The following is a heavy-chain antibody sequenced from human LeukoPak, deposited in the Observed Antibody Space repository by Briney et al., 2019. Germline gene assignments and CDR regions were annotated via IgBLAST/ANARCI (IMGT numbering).Heavy chain of an antibody. J-gene: IGHJ6*02. CDR1: GGSISSGSYY. CDR3: AREAPLLDRNYYGMDV. V-gene: IGHV4-61*02. CDR2: IYTSGST. D-gene: IGHD3/OR15-3a*01. Sequence: SQTLSLTCTVSGGSISSGSYYWSWIRQPAGKGLEWSVRIYTSGSTNYNPSLKSRVTISVDTSKNKCSLKLSSVTAADTAVYYCAREAPLLDRNYYGMDVWGQGTAVTVSS.